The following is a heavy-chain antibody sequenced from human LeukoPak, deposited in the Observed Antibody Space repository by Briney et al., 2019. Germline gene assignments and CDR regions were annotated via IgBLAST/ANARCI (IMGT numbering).Heavy chain of an antibody. V-gene: IGHV4-34*01. CDR2: VSDGGGT. D-gene: IGHD3-10*01. CDR3: ARGRDVGRSRGFIPYGMDV. Sequence: SETLSLTCAVSGESFSVYYWGWLRQPPGKGLEWIGEVSDGGGTDYNPSLKSRVTMSVDTSKNQFSLRLSSVTAADTAVYYCARGRDVGRSRGFIPYGMDVWGQGTTVIVSS. J-gene: IGHJ6*02. CDR1: GESFSVYY.